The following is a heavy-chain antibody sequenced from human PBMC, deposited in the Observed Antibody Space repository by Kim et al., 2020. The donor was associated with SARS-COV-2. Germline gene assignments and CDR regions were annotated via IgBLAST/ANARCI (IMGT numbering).Heavy chain of an antibody. CDR2: IYHAGFT. CDR1: GASISSNYW. V-gene: IGHV4-4*02. CDR3: AYSSGSSMLDD. D-gene: IGHD6-19*01. J-gene: IGHJ4*02. Sequence: SETLSLTCTVSGASISSNYWWNWVRQPPGKGLEWIAEIYHAGFTNYNPSLKSRITISVDKSLNQFSLSLTSATASDTAFYFCAYSSGSSMLDDWGQGTLV.